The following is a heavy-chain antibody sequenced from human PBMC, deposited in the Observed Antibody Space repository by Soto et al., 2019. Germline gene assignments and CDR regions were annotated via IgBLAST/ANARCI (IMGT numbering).Heavy chain of an antibody. D-gene: IGHD1-1*01. J-gene: IGHJ4*02. CDR3: APGYRFVDY. CDR2: ISYDGTNK. CDR1: GITFSSYG. Sequence: QVQLVESGGGVVQPGRSLRLSCAASGITFSSYGMHWVRQAPGKGLEWVAVISYDGTNKYYADSVKGRFTISRDNSKNTLYLQMNSLRDEDTAVYYCAPGYRFVDYWGQGTLVTVSS. V-gene: IGHV3-30*03.